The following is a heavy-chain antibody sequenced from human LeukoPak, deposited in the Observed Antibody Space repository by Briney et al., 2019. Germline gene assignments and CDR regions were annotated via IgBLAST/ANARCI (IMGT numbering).Heavy chain of an antibody. CDR2: IYTSGST. V-gene: IGHV4-4*07. CDR1: GGSISSYY. Sequence: SETLSLTCTVSGGSISSYYWSWIRQPAGKGLEWIGRIYTSGSTNYNPSLKSRVTMSVDTSKDQFSLKLSPVTAADTAVYYCATSPRPPGIVVVTAPHDYWGQGTLVTVSS. CDR3: ATSPRPPGIVVVTAPHDY. J-gene: IGHJ4*02. D-gene: IGHD2-21*02.